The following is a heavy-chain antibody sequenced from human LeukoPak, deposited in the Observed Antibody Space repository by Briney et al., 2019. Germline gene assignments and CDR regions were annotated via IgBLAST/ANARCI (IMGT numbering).Heavy chain of an antibody. CDR3: ARETAAEPSFDP. CDR2: INPNSGGT. J-gene: IGHJ5*02. D-gene: IGHD6-13*01. V-gene: IGHV1-2*02. CDR1: GYTFTGYY. Sequence: ASVKVSCKASGYTFTGYYMHWVRQAPGQGLEWMGWINPNSGGTNYAQKFQGRVTMTRDTSISTAYMEQSRLRSDDTAVYYCARETAAEPSFDPWGQGTLVTVSS.